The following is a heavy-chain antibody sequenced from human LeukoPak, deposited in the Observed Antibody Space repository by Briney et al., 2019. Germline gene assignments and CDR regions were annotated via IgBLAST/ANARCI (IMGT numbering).Heavy chain of an antibody. J-gene: IGHJ3*02. V-gene: IGHV1-3*03. CDR3: ARSSLYYDSTQNAFDI. Sequence: ASVKVSCKASGYTFTSYAMHWVRQAPGQRLEWMGWINAGNGNTKYSQEFQGRVTITRDTSASTAYMELSSLRSEDMAVYYCARSSLYYDSTQNAFDIWGQGTMVTVSS. D-gene: IGHD3-22*01. CDR1: GYTFTSYA. CDR2: INAGNGNT.